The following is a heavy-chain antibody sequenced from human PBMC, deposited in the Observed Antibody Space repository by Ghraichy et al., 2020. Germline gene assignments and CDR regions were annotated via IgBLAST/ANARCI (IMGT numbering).Heavy chain of an antibody. Sequence: GESLTISCAASGFTVSTNYMSWVRQAPGKGLEWVSLINAGGSTFYADSVKGRFTVSRDNSKNTVFLQMNSLRADDTAVYYCARVSSGHWGQGTLVTVSS. J-gene: IGHJ4*02. CDR3: ARVSSGH. CDR2: INAGGST. V-gene: IGHV3-53*01. CDR1: GFTVSTNY.